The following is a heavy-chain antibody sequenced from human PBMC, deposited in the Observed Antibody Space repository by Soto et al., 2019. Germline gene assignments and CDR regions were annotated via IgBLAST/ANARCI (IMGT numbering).Heavy chain of an antibody. D-gene: IGHD3-22*01. CDR1: GFSFSSYA. CDR2: ITTRGGRT. CDR3: AKEYYYDPSGPYSDLYFDS. V-gene: IGHV3-23*01. J-gene: IGHJ4*02. Sequence: EVQLLESGGGLTQPGGSLRLACAASGFSFSSYAMSWGRQAPSQGLEWVSSITTRGGRTYYADSVRGRFTISRDNFANDLYLEMNSLRAEDTAIYYCAKEYYYDPSGPYSDLYFDSWGQGTLVTVSS.